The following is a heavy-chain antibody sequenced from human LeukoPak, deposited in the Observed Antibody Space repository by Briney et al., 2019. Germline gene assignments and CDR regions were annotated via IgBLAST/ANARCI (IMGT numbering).Heavy chain of an antibody. CDR2: ISAYNGNT. Sequence: ASVKVSCKASGYTFTSYGISWVRQAPGQGLEWMGWISAYNGNTNYAQKLQGRVTMTTDTSTSTAYMELRSLRSDDTAVYYCARDLPRGYIDGPHQYSHYYDSSGYYDYWGQGTLVTVSS. CDR3: ARDLPRGYIDGPHQYSHYYDSSGYYDY. CDR1: GYTFTSYG. D-gene: IGHD3-22*01. V-gene: IGHV1-18*01. J-gene: IGHJ4*02.